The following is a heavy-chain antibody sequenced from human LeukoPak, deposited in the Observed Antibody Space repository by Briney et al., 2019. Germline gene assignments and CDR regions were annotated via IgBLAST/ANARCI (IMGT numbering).Heavy chain of an antibody. J-gene: IGHJ4*02. V-gene: IGHV3-23*01. CDR2: ISTSGGGT. CDR1: GFTFSNYA. CDR3: AKRCSVEYRVFDY. Sequence: GGSLRLSCAASGFTFSNYAMSWVRQAPGKGLEWVSAISTSGGGTYYAGSVKGRFTISRDNSKNTLYLQMNSLRAEDTAVYYCAKRCSVEYRVFDYWGQGTLVTVSS. D-gene: IGHD6-6*01.